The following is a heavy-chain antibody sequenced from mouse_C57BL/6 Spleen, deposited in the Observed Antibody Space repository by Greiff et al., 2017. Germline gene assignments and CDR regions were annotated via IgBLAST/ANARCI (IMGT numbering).Heavy chain of an antibody. Sequence: EVKLVESGGGLVKPGGSLKLSCAASGFTFSDYGMHWVRQAPEKGLEWVAYISSGSSTIYYDDTVKGRFTISRDNAKNTLFLQMTSLRSEDTAMYYCARGNYGSWFAYWGQGTLVTVSA. CDR1: GFTFSDYG. CDR2: ISSGSSTI. CDR3: ARGNYGSWFAY. D-gene: IGHD1-1*01. V-gene: IGHV5-17*01. J-gene: IGHJ3*01.